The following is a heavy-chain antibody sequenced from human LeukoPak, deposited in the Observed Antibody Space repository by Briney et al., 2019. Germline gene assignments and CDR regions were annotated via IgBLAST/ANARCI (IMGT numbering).Heavy chain of an antibody. J-gene: IGHJ4*02. V-gene: IGHV4-34*01. CDR1: GGSFSGYY. Sequence: SETLSLTCAVYGGSFSGYYWSWIRQPPGKGLEWIGEINDSGSTNYNPSLKSRVTISVDTSKNQFSLKLSSVTAADTAVYYCARRGRIAAAGYFDYWGQGTLVTVSS. D-gene: IGHD6-13*01. CDR3: ARRGRIAAAGYFDY. CDR2: INDSGST.